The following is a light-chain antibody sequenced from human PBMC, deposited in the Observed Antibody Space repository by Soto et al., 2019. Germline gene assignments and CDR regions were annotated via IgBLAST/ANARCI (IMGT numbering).Light chain of an antibody. CDR1: SSNIGSNS. Sequence: QPVLTQPPSASGTPGQRVTISCSGSSSNIGSNSVNWYQHLPGTAPKLLIYSNNQRPSGVPDRFSGSKSGTSASLAISGLQSGDEADYYCAAWDDSLNGYVFGTGTKLTVL. CDR2: SNN. J-gene: IGLJ1*01. CDR3: AAWDDSLNGYV. V-gene: IGLV1-44*01.